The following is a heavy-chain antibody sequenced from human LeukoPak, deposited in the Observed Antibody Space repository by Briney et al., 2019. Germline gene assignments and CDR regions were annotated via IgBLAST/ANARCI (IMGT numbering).Heavy chain of an antibody. CDR1: GDSVSSTGYY. D-gene: IGHD3-9*01. Sequence: SETLSLTCTVSGDSVSSTGYYWGWIRQPPGKGLEWIGYISYSGSTNYNPSLKSRVTISVDTSRNQFSLKLSSVTAADTAVFYCARFDGYNQLFDYWGQGTLVTVSS. CDR2: ISYSGST. J-gene: IGHJ4*02. V-gene: IGHV4-61*08. CDR3: ARFDGYNQLFDY.